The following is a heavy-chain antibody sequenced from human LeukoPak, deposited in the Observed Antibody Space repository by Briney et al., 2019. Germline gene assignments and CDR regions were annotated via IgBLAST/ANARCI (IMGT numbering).Heavy chain of an antibody. J-gene: IGHJ5*02. Sequence: GESLKISCKGSGYSFTSYCIGWVRQMPGKGLEWMGIIYPGDSDTRYSPSFQGQVTISADKSISTAYLQWSSLKASDTAMYYCARLALDSSSWYSNWFDPWGQGTLVTVSS. V-gene: IGHV5-51*01. CDR1: GYSFTSYC. D-gene: IGHD6-13*01. CDR3: ARLALDSSSWYSNWFDP. CDR2: IYPGDSDT.